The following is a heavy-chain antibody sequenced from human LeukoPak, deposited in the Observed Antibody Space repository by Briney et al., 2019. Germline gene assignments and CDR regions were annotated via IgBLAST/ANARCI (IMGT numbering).Heavy chain of an antibody. V-gene: IGHV4-61*08. CDR3: ARDPYGMDV. J-gene: IGHJ6*04. Sequence: SETLSLTCTVSGGSVSSSGYYWSWIRQPPGKGLEWIAYIYYSGSTNYNPSLKSRVTISVDTSKNQFSLKMRSVTAADTAVYYCARDPYGMDVRGKGTTVTVSS. CDR2: IYYSGST. CDR1: GGSVSSSGYY.